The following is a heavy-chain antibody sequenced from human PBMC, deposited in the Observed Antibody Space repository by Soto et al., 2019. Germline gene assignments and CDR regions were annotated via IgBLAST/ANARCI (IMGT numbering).Heavy chain of an antibody. Sequence: PGGSLRLSCAASGFTVSSNYMSWVRQAPGKGLEWVSVIYSGGSTYYADSVKGRFTISRDNSKNTLYLQMNSLRAEDTAVYYCAHSPPYDFWSGYYPHPFFDYWGQGTLVTVSS. D-gene: IGHD3-3*01. CDR2: IYSGGST. CDR3: AHSPPYDFWSGYYPHPFFDY. J-gene: IGHJ4*02. CDR1: GFTVSSNY. V-gene: IGHV3-66*01.